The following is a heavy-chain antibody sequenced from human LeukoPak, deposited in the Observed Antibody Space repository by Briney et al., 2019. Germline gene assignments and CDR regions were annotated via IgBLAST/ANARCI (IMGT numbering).Heavy chain of an antibody. D-gene: IGHD2-2*01. CDR1: GYTFTSYG. J-gene: IGHJ3*02. V-gene: IGHV1-18*04. CDR3: ARAEHKSYCSSTSCWGYAFDI. CDR2: ISAYNGNT. Sequence: GASVKVSCTASGYTFTSYGISWVRQAPGQGLEWMGWISAYNGNTNYAQKLQGRVTMTTDTSTSTAYMELRSLRSDDTAVYYCARAEHKSYCSSTSCWGYAFDIWGQGTMVTVSS.